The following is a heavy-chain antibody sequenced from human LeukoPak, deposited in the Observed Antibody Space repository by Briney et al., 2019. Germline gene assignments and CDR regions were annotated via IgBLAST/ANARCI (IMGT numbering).Heavy chain of an antibody. V-gene: IGHV4-59*01. D-gene: IGHD4-17*01. Sequence: SETLSLTCTVSGGSISTYYWSWIRQPPGKRLEWIGYIYYRGSTNYNPSLKSRVTISVDTSKNQFSLKVTSVTAADTAVYYCARVDYTVSPPYYFDYWGQGTLVTVPS. CDR2: IYYRGST. CDR3: ARVDYTVSPPYYFDY. J-gene: IGHJ4*02. CDR1: GGSISTYY.